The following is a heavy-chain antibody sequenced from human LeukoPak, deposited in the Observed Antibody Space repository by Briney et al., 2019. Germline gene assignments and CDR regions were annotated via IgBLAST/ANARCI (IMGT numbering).Heavy chain of an antibody. CDR3: ARTGIAVAGPYYYYGMDV. J-gene: IGHJ6*02. D-gene: IGHD6-19*01. V-gene: IGHV1-18*01. CDR1: GYTFTSYG. Sequence: EASVKVSCKASGYTFTSYGISWVRQAPGQGLEWMGWISAYNGNTNYAQKLQGRVTMTTDTSTSTAYMELRSLRSDDTAVYYCARTGIAVAGPYYYYGMDVWGQGTTVTVSS. CDR2: ISAYNGNT.